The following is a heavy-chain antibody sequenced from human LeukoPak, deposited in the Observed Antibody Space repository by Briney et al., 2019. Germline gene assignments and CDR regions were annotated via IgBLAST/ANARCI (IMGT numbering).Heavy chain of an antibody. CDR3: ARVTTPPPPDRYSYDPNFDY. CDR2: ISAYNGNT. V-gene: IGHV1-18*01. Sequence: GASVKVSCKASGYTFTSYGISWVRQAPGQGLEWMGWISAYNGNTKYAQKLQGRVTMTTDTSTSTADMELRSLRSDDTAVYYCARVTTPPPPDRYSYDPNFDYWGQGTLVTVSS. D-gene: IGHD5-18*01. CDR1: GYTFTSYG. J-gene: IGHJ4*02.